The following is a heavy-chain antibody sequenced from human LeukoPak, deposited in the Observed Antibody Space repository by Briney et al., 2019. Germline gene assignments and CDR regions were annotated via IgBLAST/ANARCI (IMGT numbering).Heavy chain of an antibody. CDR1: GFTVSSNY. D-gene: IGHD3-10*01. J-gene: IGHJ5*02. CDR3: ARDRGPSYYGSGPTNWFDP. V-gene: IGHV3-53*01. CDR2: LYSGGST. Sequence: GGSLRLSCAASGFTVSSNYMNWVRQAPGKGLEWVSVLYSGGSTSYADSVMGRFTISRDNSKNTLYLQMNSLRDEDTAVYYCARDRGPSYYGSGPTNWFDPWGQGTLVTVSS.